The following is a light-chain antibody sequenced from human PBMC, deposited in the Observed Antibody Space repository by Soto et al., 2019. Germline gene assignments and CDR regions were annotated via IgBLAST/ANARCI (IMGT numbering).Light chain of an antibody. CDR1: QSISSY. J-gene: IGKJ2*01. V-gene: IGKV1-39*01. CDR3: QQSYSTPDT. Sequence: DIQMTQSPSSLSASVGDRVTIICRASQSISSYLNWYQQKPGKAPKLLIYAASSLQSGVPSRFSGSGYGTDFTLTISSLQPEDFATYYCQQSYSTPDTFGQGTKLEIK. CDR2: AAS.